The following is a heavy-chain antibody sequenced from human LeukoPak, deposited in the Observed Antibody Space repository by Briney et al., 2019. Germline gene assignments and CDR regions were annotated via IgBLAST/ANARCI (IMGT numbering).Heavy chain of an antibody. CDR1: GYTFTGYY. CDR2: INPNSGVT. D-gene: IGHD3-9*01. J-gene: IGHJ4*02. CDR3: AREEDYDILTGYFGY. Sequence: ASVKVSCKASGYTFTGYYMHWVRQAPGQGLEWMGWINPNSGVTNYAQKFQGRVTMTRDTSISTAYMELSRLRSDDTAVYYCAREEDYDILTGYFGYWGQGTLVTVSS. V-gene: IGHV1-2*02.